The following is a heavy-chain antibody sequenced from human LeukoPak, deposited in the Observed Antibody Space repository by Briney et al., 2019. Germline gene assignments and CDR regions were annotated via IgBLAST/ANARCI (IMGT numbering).Heavy chain of an antibody. D-gene: IGHD3-22*01. CDR1: GCTFTSYD. CDR2: MNPNSGNT. Sequence: ASVKVSCKASGCTFTSYDINWVRQATGQGLEWMGWMNPNSGNTGYAQKLQGRVTMTRNTSISTAYMELSSLRSEDTAVYYCARGTYDSSGYYYGYWGQGTLVTVSS. V-gene: IGHV1-8*01. CDR3: ARGTYDSSGYYYGY. J-gene: IGHJ4*02.